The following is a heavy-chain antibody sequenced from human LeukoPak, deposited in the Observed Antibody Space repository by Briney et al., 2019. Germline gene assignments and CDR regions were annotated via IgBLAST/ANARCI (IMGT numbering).Heavy chain of an antibody. J-gene: IGHJ3*02. Sequence: SETLSLTCTVSGGSVRSYHWSWIRQSPGEGLEWIAYIHNSGGTRYNPSLQSRVTISVDTSKNQFSLMLRSVTAADTAVYYCVRDWEGFNFDIWGQGTMVTVSS. V-gene: IGHV4-59*02. D-gene: IGHD1-26*01. CDR3: VRDWEGFNFDI. CDR2: IHNSGGT. CDR1: GGSVRSYH.